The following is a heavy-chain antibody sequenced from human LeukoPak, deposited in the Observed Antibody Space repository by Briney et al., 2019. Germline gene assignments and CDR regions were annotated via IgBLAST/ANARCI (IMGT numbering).Heavy chain of an antibody. CDR1: GYTFTGYY. CDR2: INPNSGGT. V-gene: IGHV1-2*02. D-gene: IGHD2-21*02. J-gene: IGHJ5*02. Sequence: GASVKVSCKASGYTFTGYYMHWVRQAPGQGLEWMGWINPNSGGTNYAQKFQGRVTMTRDTSISTAYMELSRLRSGDTAVYYCARSYCGGDCNWFDPWGQGTLVTVSS. CDR3: ARSYCGGDCNWFDP.